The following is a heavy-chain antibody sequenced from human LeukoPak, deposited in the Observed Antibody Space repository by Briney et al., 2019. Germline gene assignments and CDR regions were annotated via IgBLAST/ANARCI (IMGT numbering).Heavy chain of an antibody. CDR1: GLTFSDYY. Sequence: GGSLRLSCAVSGLTFSDYYMSWTRQAPGKGPELVSYISPSGSSIFYVDSVKGRFTISRDNAKNSLYLQMNSLRAEDTAVYYCARDCSSGSCYHYAFDIWGQGTMVTVSS. CDR2: ISPSGSSI. CDR3: ARDCSSGSCYHYAFDI. J-gene: IGHJ3*02. D-gene: IGHD2-15*01. V-gene: IGHV3-11*04.